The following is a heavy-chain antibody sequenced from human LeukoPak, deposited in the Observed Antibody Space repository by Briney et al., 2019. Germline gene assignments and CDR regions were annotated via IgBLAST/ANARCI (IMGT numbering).Heavy chain of an antibody. V-gene: IGHV4-38-2*02. D-gene: IGHD3-22*01. Sequence: SEALSLTCTVSGYSISSGYYWGWIRQPPGKGLEWIGSIYHSGSTYYNPSLKSRVTISVDTSKNQFSLKLSSVTAADTAVYYCARESPPETSITMTWGQGTLVTVSS. CDR1: GYSISSGYY. CDR2: IYHSGST. CDR3: ARESPPETSITMT. J-gene: IGHJ5*02.